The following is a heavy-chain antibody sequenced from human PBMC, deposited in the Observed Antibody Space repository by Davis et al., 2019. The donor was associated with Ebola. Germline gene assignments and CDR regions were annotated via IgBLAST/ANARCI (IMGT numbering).Heavy chain of an antibody. D-gene: IGHD3-3*01. CDR1: GFTFSSYS. CDR2: ISSSSSTI. J-gene: IGHJ4*02. CDR3: ARDLDDFWSGYGYYFDY. V-gene: IGHV3-48*02. Sequence: ESLKISCAASGFTFSSYSMNWVRQAPGKGLEWVSYISSSSSTIYYADSVKGRFTISRDNAKNSLYLQMNSLRDEDTAVYYCARDLDDFWSGYGYYFDYWGQGTLVTVSS.